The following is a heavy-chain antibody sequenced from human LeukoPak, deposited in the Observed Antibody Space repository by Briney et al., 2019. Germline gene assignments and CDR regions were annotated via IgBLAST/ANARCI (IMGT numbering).Heavy chain of an antibody. D-gene: IGHD3-10*01. V-gene: IGHV1-46*01. J-gene: IGHJ4*02. CDR3: ARDMVRGGLDY. CDR1: GYTFTGYY. Sequence: GASVKVSCKASGYTFTGYYMHWVRQAPGQGLEWMGIINPSGGSTSYAQKFQGRVTMTRDMSTSTVYMELSSLRSEDTAVYYCARDMVRGGLDYWGQGTLVTVSS. CDR2: INPSGGST.